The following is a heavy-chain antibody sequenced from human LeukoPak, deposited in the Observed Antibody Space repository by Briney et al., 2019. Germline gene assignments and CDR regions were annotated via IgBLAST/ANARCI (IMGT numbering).Heavy chain of an antibody. J-gene: IGHJ4*02. CDR1: GGSFSGYY. Sequence: SETLSLTCAVYGGSFSGYYWSWIRQPPGKGLKWIGEINHSGSTNYNPSLKSRVTISVDTSKNQFSLKLSSVTAADTAVYYCARGRDYDYVWGSYRNLCYFDYWGQGTLVTVSS. V-gene: IGHV4-34*01. CDR2: INHSGST. D-gene: IGHD3-16*02. CDR3: ARGRDYDYVWGSYRNLCYFDY.